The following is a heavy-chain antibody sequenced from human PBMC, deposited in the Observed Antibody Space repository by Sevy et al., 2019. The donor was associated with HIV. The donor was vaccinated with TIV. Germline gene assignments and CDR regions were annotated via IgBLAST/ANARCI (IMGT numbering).Heavy chain of an antibody. J-gene: IGHJ5*01. CDR3: ARPGRAAAGRNWFDS. CDR2: IWYDGSNK. V-gene: IGHV3-33*01. CDR1: GFMFSDYG. D-gene: IGHD6-13*01. Sequence: GGSLRLSCAASGFMFSDYGVHWVRQAPGKGLEWVAVIWYDGSNKYYADSVKGRFTISRDNSKKTLYLQMNSLRAEDTAVYYCARPGRAAAGRNWFDSWGQGTLVTVSS.